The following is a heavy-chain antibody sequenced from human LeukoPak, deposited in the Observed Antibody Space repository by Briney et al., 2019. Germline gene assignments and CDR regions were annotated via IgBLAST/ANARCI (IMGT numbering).Heavy chain of an antibody. Sequence: PGGSLRLSCGGSGFTFRTYWMSWVRQAPGKGLEWVANIKQDESEKYYVDSVKGRFTISRDNAKSSLYLQMNSLRAEDTAVYYCARNPGRKFDFWGQGALVTVSS. CDR2: IKQDESEK. J-gene: IGHJ4*02. D-gene: IGHD3-10*01. CDR1: GFTFRTYW. V-gene: IGHV3-7*01. CDR3: ARNPGRKFDF.